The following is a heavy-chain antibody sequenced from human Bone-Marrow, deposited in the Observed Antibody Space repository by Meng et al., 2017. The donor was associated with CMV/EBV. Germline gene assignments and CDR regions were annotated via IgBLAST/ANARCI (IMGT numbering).Heavy chain of an antibody. CDR2: INSDGSST. J-gene: IGHJ4*02. D-gene: IGHD5-12*01. CDR1: GFTFSSYW. Sequence: GESLKISCAASGFTFSSYWMHWVRQGPGKGLVWVSHINSDGSSTRYADSVKGRFTISRDNAKNTLYLQMNSLRAEDTAVYYCATGAGLRGYVGNWGQGTLVTVSS. V-gene: IGHV3-74*01. CDR3: ATGAGLRGYVGN.